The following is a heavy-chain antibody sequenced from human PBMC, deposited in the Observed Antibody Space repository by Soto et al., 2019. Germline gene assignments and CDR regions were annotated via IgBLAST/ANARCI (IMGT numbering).Heavy chain of an antibody. J-gene: IGHJ6*02. CDR1: GGNISSGYYY. V-gene: IGHV4-31*03. D-gene: IGHD3-10*01. CDR3: ARHSPAFIYGSGPWDV. Sequence: SETMSLTCTVSGGNISSGYYYWSWKSKHPGKGLEWIGHFYYSGSTYYNPSLKSRVTISADTSKNQFSLKLSSLSAADTAVYYCARHSPAFIYGSGPWDVWGQGTTVTVSS. CDR2: FYYSGST.